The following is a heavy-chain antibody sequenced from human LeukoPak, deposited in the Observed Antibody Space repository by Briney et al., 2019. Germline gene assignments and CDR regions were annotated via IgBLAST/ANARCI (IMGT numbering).Heavy chain of an antibody. Sequence: SETLPLTCAVYGGSFSGYYWSWIRQPPGKGLEWIGEINHSGSTNYNPSLKSRVTISVDTSKNQFSLKLSSVTAADTAVYYCARGTMVRGVIITSWGQGTLVTVSS. V-gene: IGHV4-34*01. CDR2: INHSGST. CDR1: GGSFSGYY. J-gene: IGHJ5*02. CDR3: ARGTMVRGVIITS. D-gene: IGHD3-10*01.